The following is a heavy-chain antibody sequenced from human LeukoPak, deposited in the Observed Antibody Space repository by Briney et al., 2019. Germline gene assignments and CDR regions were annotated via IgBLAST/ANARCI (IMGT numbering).Heavy chain of an antibody. CDR1: GFTFSSYG. D-gene: IGHD6-6*01. CDR2: ISYDGSNK. V-gene: IGHV3-30*18. CDR3: AKDRDIAARYYYGMDV. J-gene: IGHJ6*02. Sequence: GGSLRLSCAASGFTFSSYGMRWVRQAPGKGLEWVSVISYDGSNKYYADSVKGRFTISRDNSKNTLYLQMNSLRAEDKAVYYCAKDRDIAARYYYGMDVWGQGTTVTVSS.